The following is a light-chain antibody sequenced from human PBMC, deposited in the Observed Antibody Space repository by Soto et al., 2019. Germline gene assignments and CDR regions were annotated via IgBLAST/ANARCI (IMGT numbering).Light chain of an antibody. Sequence: EIVLTQSPGTLSLSPGERATLSCRASQSVSTTYLAWYQQKPGQAPRLLIYGASSRATSIPDRFSGSGSGTDFTLIISRLEPEDFAVYYCQQYGSSPTFGQGTKVEIK. CDR2: GAS. CDR1: QSVSTTY. V-gene: IGKV3-20*01. CDR3: QQYGSSPT. J-gene: IGKJ1*01.